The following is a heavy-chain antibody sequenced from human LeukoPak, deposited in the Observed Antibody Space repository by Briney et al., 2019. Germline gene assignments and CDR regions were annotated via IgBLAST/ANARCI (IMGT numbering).Heavy chain of an antibody. Sequence: GGSLRLPCAASGFTFSSYAMSWVRQAPGKGLEWISAINHRGSSTYYTDSVKGRFTISRDNSKNTLYLQMNSLRAEDTAVYHCAKNKDYCSSSTCYYQNGMDVWGQGTTVAVSS. V-gene: IGHV3-23*01. J-gene: IGHJ6*02. CDR2: INHRGSST. CDR3: AKNKDYCSSSTCYYQNGMDV. CDR1: GFTFSSYA. D-gene: IGHD2-2*01.